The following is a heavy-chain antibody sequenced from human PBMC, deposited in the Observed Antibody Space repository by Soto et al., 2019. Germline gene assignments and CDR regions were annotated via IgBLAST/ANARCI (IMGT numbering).Heavy chain of an antibody. CDR1: GGSFSGYY. CDR2: INHSGST. CDR3: ARAPPATTGGDWFDP. Sequence: SETLSLTCAVYGGSFSGYYWSWIRQPPGKGLEWIGEINHSGSTNYNPSLKSRVTISVDTSKNQFSLKLSSVTAADTAVYYCARAPPATTGGDWFDPWGQGTLVTVSS. D-gene: IGHD1-1*01. J-gene: IGHJ5*02. V-gene: IGHV4-34*01.